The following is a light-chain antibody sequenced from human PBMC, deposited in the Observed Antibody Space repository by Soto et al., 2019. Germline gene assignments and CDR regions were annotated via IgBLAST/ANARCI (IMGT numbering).Light chain of an antibody. CDR3: QQYYATPWT. J-gene: IGKJ1*01. CDR2: WAS. CDR1: QSVLYSSNNNIY. Sequence: DIVMTQSPDSLAVSLGERATINCKSSQSVLYSSNNNIYLTWYQQKPGQPPRLLIYWASTRESGVPDRFSGSGSGTDFTLTISSLQAEDVAVYYCQQYYATPWTFGQGTKVELK. V-gene: IGKV4-1*01.